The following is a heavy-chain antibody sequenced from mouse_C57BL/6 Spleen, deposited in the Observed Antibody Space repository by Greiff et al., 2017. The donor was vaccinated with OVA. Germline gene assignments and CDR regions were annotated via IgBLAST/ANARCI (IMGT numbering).Heavy chain of an antibody. V-gene: IGHV1-55*01. CDR2: IYPGSGST. CDR3: ARGDGNYPYYFDY. CDR1: GYTFTSYW. J-gene: IGHJ2*01. Sequence: QVQLQQSGAELVKPGASVKMSCKASGYTFTSYWITWVKQRPGQGLEWIGEIYPGSGSTNYNEKFKSKATLTVDTSSSTAYMQLSSLTSEDSAVYYCARGDGNYPYYFDYWGQGTTLTVSS. D-gene: IGHD2-1*01.